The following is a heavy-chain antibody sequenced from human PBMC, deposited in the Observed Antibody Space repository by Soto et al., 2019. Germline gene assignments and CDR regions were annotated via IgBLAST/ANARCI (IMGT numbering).Heavy chain of an antibody. CDR3: GARGMTYDFRCGPHPFDP. D-gene: IGHD3-3*01. V-gene: IGHV4-34*01. CDR1: NGSFTDYF. J-gene: IGHJ5*02. CDR2: INHRGGA. Sequence: SETLSLTCAAHNGSFTDYFWTWVRQSPGRGLEWIGEINHRGGATYNPPLRSRVTISIDTSKNHSSLSLRSRTAADKAVYYCGARGMTYDFRCGPHPFDPWGHGTLVTVSS.